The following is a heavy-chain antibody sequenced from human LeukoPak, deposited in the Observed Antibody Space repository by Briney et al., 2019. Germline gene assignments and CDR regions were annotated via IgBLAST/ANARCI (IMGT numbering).Heavy chain of an antibody. CDR3: VKLESRDGSTYFDY. CDR1: GGSISSYY. D-gene: IGHD5-24*01. CDR2: IQHSGST. J-gene: IGHJ4*02. V-gene: IGHV4-59*08. Sequence: PSETLSCTCSVSGGSISSYYWSWVRQPPGKGLEYIGYIQHSGSTNYNPSLKSRVTMSIDTSKNQFSLKLSSVAAADTAEYYCVKLESRDGSTYFDYWGQGTLVTVFS.